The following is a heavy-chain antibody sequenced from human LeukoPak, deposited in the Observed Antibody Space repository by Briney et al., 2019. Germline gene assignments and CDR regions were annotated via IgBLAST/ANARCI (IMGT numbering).Heavy chain of an antibody. J-gene: IGHJ3*02. V-gene: IGHV4-38-2*01. CDR3: ERVGASFNAFDI. Sequence: SETLSLTCAVSGYSISSGYYWGWIRQPPGEGLEWIGSIYHSGSTYYNPSLKSRVTISVDTSKNQFSLKLSSVTAADTAVYYCERVGASFNAFDIWGQGTMVTVSS. D-gene: IGHD4/OR15-4a*01. CDR2: IYHSGST. CDR1: GYSISSGYY.